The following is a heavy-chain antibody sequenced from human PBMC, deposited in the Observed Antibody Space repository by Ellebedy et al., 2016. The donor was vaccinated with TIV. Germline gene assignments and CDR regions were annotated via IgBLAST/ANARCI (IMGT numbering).Heavy chain of an antibody. CDR2: ISGSGGST. D-gene: IGHD3-9*01. Sequence: GESLKISXAASGFTFSSYSMSWVRQAPGKGLEWVSAISGSGGSTYYAGSVKGRFTISRDNSKNTLFLQMNSLGAEDTAVYYCAKGAYDILTGYLIDYWGQGTLVTVSS. J-gene: IGHJ4*02. CDR1: GFTFSSYS. V-gene: IGHV3-23*01. CDR3: AKGAYDILTGYLIDY.